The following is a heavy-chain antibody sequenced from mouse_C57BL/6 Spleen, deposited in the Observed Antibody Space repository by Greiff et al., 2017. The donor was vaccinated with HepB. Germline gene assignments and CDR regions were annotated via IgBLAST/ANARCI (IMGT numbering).Heavy chain of an antibody. CDR2: IDPSDSYT. J-gene: IGHJ4*01. CDR3: ARGGNGLLGRYAMDY. CDR1: GYTFTSYW. Sequence: QVQLQQPGAELVMPGASVKLSCKASGYTFTSYWMHWVKQRPGQGLEWIGEIDPSDSYTNYNQKFKGKSTLTVDKSSSTAYMQLSSLTSEDSAVYYCARGGNGLLGRYAMDYWGQGTSVTVSS. V-gene: IGHV1-69*01. D-gene: IGHD4-1*01.